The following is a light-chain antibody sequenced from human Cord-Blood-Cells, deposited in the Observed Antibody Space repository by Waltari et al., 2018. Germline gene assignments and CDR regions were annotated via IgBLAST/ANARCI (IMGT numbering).Light chain of an antibody. V-gene: IGLV2-14*01. Sequence: QSALTQPASVSGSPGQSITISCPGTSSDVGGYTYVSWYQQHPGKAPKLMIYDVSNRPSGVSNRFSGSKSGNTASLTISGLQAEDEADYYCSSHTSSSTWVFGGGTKLTVL. CDR3: SSHTSSSTWV. J-gene: IGLJ3*02. CDR2: DVS. CDR1: SSDVGGYTY.